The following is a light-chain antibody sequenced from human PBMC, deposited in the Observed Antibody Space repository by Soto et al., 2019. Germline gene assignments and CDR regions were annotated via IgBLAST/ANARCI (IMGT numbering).Light chain of an antibody. CDR1: QSISNH. CDR3: QQSYSSRPT. Sequence: DIQMTQSPSSLSASVEDRVIITCRASQSISNHLNWYQQKPGKAPKLLIFAASSLQSGVPSRFSGSRSGTDFTLTISSLQPEDFATYYCQQSYSSRPTLGQGTKVDIK. CDR2: AAS. J-gene: IGKJ1*01. V-gene: IGKV1-39*01.